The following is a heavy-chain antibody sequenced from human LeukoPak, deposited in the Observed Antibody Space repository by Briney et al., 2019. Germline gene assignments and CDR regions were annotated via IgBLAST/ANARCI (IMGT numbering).Heavy chain of an antibody. CDR1: GYTFTSYD. J-gene: IGHJ6*02. Sequence: ASVKVSCKASGYTFTSYDINWVRQAPGQGLEWMGWMNPNSGNTGYAQKFQGRVTMTRNTSISTAYMELSSLRSEDTAVYYCLRICSSTGCYWGGRGGGMDVWGQGTTVTVSS. CDR2: MNPNSGNT. CDR3: LRICSSTGCYWGGRGGGMDV. V-gene: IGHV1-8*01. D-gene: IGHD2-2*01.